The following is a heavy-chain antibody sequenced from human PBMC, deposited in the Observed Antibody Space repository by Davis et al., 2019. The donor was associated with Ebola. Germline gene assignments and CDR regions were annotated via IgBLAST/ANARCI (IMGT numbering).Heavy chain of an antibody. CDR3: ARGNWGSKFDY. V-gene: IGHV1-69*10. CDR1: GGTFSSYA. D-gene: IGHD7-27*01. Sequence: SVKVSCKASGGTFSSYAISWVRQAPGQGLEWMGGIIPILGIANYEQKFQGRVTITADKSTSTAYMELSSLRSEDTAVYYCARGNWGSKFDYWGQGTLVTVSS. J-gene: IGHJ4*02. CDR2: IIPILGIA.